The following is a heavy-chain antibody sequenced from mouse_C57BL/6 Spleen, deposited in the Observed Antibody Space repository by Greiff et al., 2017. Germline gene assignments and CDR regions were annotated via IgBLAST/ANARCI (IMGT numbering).Heavy chain of an antibody. D-gene: IGHD1-1*01. CDR1: GFTFSSYA. Sequence: EVKVVESGGGLVKPGGSLKLSCAASGFTFSSYAMSWVRQTPEKRLEWVATISDGGSYTYYPDNVKGRFTISRDNAKNNLYLQMSHLKSEDTAMYYCARGDYYGSSFPFDYWGQGTTLTVSS. CDR3: ARGDYYGSSFPFDY. V-gene: IGHV5-4*03. CDR2: ISDGGSYT. J-gene: IGHJ2*01.